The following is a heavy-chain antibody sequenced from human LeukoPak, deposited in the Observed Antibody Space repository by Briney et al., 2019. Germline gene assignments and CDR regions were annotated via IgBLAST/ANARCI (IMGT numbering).Heavy chain of an antibody. V-gene: IGHV3-7*01. D-gene: IGHD6-13*01. CDR2: IKQDGSEK. Sequence: PGGSLRLSCAASGFTFSSYWMSWVRQAPGKGREWVANIKQDGSEKYYVDSVKGRFTNSRDNAKNSLYLQMNSLRAEDTAVYYCASVSSGIAAAGTKDYYMDVWGKGTTVTVSS. CDR1: GFTFSSYW. CDR3: ASVSSGIAAAGTKDYYMDV. J-gene: IGHJ6*03.